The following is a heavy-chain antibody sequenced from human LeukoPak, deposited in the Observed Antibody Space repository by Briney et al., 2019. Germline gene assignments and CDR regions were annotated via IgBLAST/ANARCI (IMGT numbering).Heavy chain of an antibody. Sequence: SSVTVSCKSSVYTLTRYGISWVRQAPGQQREWVGWSSAYKGNTNYAQKLQGRVAMTTDTSTSTAYMELRSLRSDDTAVYYCAREDCSGGSCYTDYWGQGTLVTVSS. D-gene: IGHD2-15*01. V-gene: IGHV1-18*04. CDR2: SSAYKGNT. CDR1: VYTLTRYG. CDR3: AREDCSGGSCYTDY. J-gene: IGHJ4*02.